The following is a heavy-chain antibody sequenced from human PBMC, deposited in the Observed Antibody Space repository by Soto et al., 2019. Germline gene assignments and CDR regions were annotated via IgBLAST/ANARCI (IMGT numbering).Heavy chain of an antibody. CDR2: TSYDGTNK. V-gene: IGHV3-30*18. J-gene: IGHJ6*02. D-gene: IGHD2-15*01. CDR3: AKDLSGARWYYDALDV. Sequence: LRLSCEVSGFTFITHGMHWVRQAPGKGLEWVAGTSYDGTNKYYARSVQGRFTISRENSMKTLYLQMNSLRTEDTAVYYCAKDLSGARWYYDALDVWGQGTTVTVSS. CDR1: GFTFITHG.